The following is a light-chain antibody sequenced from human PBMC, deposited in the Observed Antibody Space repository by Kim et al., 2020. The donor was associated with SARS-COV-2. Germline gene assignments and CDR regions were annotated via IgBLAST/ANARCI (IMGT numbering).Light chain of an antibody. CDR2: DSS. CDR3: QQHSIGLT. Sequence: EIVLTQSPATLSLSPGERATLSCRASQSVLSYLAWYQQKPGQPPRLLMYDSSNRAPGVPARFSAYGSGTDFTLTISRVGPDDFAVYYCQQHSIGLTFGGGTKVDIK. V-gene: IGKV3-11*01. J-gene: IGKJ4*01. CDR1: QSVLSY.